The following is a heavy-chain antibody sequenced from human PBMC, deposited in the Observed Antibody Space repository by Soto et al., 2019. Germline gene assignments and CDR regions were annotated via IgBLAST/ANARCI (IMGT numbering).Heavy chain of an antibody. J-gene: IGHJ4*02. CDR2: IHPRDSDI. V-gene: IGHV5-51*01. CDR3: ARRLTGTTSPIIGY. D-gene: IGHD1-7*01. Sequence: GESLKISCKGSGYTFTNYWLGWVRQMPGKGLEWMGIIHPRDSDIRYSPSFEGQVSISADKSIGTVYLQWSSLKASDTAMFYCARRLTGTTSPIIGYWGQGTLVTVSS. CDR1: GYTFTNYW.